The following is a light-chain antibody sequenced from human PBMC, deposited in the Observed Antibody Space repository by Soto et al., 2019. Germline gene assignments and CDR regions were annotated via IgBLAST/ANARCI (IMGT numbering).Light chain of an antibody. CDR3: QQSSSSPRT. J-gene: IGKJ1*01. CDR2: DAS. CDR1: QSIRSY. V-gene: IGKV1-39*01. Sequence: DTQLTQSPSSLSASVGDKVTITCRASQSIRSYLNWVQQKPGKAPKLLIYDASSLQTGVPSRFSGSGSGTDFSLTISSLQPEDFATYYCQQSSSSPRTFGQGTKVDIK.